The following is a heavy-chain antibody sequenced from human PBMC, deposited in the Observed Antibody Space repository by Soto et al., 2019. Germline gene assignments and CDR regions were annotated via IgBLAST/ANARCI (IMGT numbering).Heavy chain of an antibody. J-gene: IGHJ4*02. CDR3: ARVGMHSGSYPPDY. CDR2: IDPSDSQT. Sequence: RGESLKISCKGSGYSFAGYWITWVRQKPGKGLEWMGRIDPSDSQTYYSPSFRGHVTISATKSITTVFLQWSSLRASDTAMYYCARVGMHSGSYPPDYWGQGTLVTVSS. D-gene: IGHD1-26*01. CDR1: GYSFAGYW. V-gene: IGHV5-10-1*01.